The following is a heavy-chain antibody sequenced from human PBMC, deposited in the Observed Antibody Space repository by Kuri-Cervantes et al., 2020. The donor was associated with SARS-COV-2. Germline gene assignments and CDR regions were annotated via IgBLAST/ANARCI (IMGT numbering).Heavy chain of an antibody. Sequence: ASVKVSCKASGYTFNTYGISWVRQAPGQGLEWMGWSSTYNGYTNYEQKIQGGVTMTTDTSTSTAYMELRSLRSDDTAVYYCARVGATYFYGMNVWGQGTTVTVSS. CDR3: ARVGATYFYGMNV. CDR1: GYTFNTYG. J-gene: IGHJ6*02. CDR2: SSTYNGYT. V-gene: IGHV1-18*01. D-gene: IGHD1-26*01.